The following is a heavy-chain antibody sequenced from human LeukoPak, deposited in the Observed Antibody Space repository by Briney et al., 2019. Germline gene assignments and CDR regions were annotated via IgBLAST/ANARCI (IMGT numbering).Heavy chain of an antibody. Sequence: SETLSLSCAVYGGSFSGYYWSWIRRPPGKGLEWIGEINHSGSTNYNPSLKSRVTISVDTSKNQFSLKLSSVTAADTAVYYCARAACSSTSCYTFRSYYFDYWGQGTLVTVSS. D-gene: IGHD2-2*02. CDR3: ARAACSSTSCYTFRSYYFDY. J-gene: IGHJ4*02. CDR2: INHSGST. V-gene: IGHV4-34*01. CDR1: GGSFSGYY.